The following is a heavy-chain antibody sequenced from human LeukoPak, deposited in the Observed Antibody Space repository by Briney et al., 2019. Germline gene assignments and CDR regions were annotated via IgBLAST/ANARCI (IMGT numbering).Heavy chain of an antibody. CDR2: ISWNSVSI. V-gene: IGHV3-9*01. J-gene: IGHJ4*02. Sequence: QSGGSLRLSCAASGFTLDDYVMHWVRQAPGKGLEWVSGISWNSVSIGYADSVKGRFTMSRDNAKNSLYLQMNSLRAEDTAVYYCARGGRDDDFWSGYSPFDSWGQGTLVTVSS. CDR3: ARGGRDDDFWSGYSPFDS. D-gene: IGHD3-3*01. CDR1: GFTLDDYV.